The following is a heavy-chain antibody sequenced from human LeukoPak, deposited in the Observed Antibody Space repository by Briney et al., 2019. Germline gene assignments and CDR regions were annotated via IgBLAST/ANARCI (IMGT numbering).Heavy chain of an antibody. D-gene: IGHD6-6*01. J-gene: IGHJ5*02. CDR1: GGSISSYY. V-gene: IGHV4-59*08. CDR3: ARRMYSSSSSWFDP. Sequence: SETLSLTCTVSGGSISSYYWSWIRQPPGKGLEWIGYIYYSGSTNYNPSLKSRVTISVDTSNNQFSLKLSSVTAADTAVYYCARRMYSSSSSWFDPWGQGTLVTVSS. CDR2: IYYSGST.